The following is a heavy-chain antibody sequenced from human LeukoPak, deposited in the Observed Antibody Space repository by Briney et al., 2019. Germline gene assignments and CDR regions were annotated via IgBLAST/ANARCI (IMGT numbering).Heavy chain of an antibody. CDR2: IYYSGST. D-gene: IGHD2-2*01. V-gene: IGHV4-39*01. J-gene: IGHJ4*02. Sequence: PSETLSLTCTVSGGSISSSSYYWGWIRQPPGKGLEWIGSIYYSGSTYYNPSLKSRVTISVDTSKNQFSLKLSSVTAADTAVYYCARHVLRGYQLLYFDYWGQGTLVTVSS. CDR3: ARHVLRGYQLLYFDY. CDR1: GGSISSSSYY.